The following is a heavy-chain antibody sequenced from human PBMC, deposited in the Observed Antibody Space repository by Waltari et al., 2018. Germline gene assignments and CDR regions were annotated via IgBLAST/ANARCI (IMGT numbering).Heavy chain of an antibody. D-gene: IGHD2-15*01. Sequence: EVQLLETGGNLVQPGGSLRLSCAASGFTFSTYVMSWVRQAPGKGLGWGSSISGSGGSTYYADSVKGRFTISRDDSKNTLYLQMNSLRAEDTAVYYCAAQIRKLPLDYWGQGTLVTVSS. J-gene: IGHJ4*02. V-gene: IGHV3-23*01. CDR1: GFTFSTYV. CDR3: AAQIRKLPLDY. CDR2: ISGSGGST.